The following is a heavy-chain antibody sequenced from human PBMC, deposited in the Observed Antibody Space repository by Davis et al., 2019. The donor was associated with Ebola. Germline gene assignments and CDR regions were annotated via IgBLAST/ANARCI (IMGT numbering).Heavy chain of an antibody. Sequence: GESLKISCAASGFTFSSYAMHWVRQAPGKGLEWVAVISYDGSNKYYADSVKGRFTISRDNSKNTLYLQMNSLRAEDTAVYYCARDGVYDSSGYYSIIDYWGQGTLVTVSS. D-gene: IGHD3-22*01. CDR3: ARDGVYDSSGYYSIIDY. V-gene: IGHV3-30-3*01. CDR1: GFTFSSYA. CDR2: ISYDGSNK. J-gene: IGHJ4*02.